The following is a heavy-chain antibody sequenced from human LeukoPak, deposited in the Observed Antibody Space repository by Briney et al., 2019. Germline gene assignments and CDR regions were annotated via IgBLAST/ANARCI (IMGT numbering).Heavy chain of an antibody. D-gene: IGHD5-24*01. J-gene: IGHJ4*02. CDR1: GFSFSTYS. CDR3: ARFQDGAFDY. Sequence: PGGSLRLSCAASGFSFSTYSMNWVRQAPGKGLEWVSFISGSSITIYYADSVKGRFTISRDNAKNSLYLQMNSLRAEDTAVYYCARFQDGAFDYWGQGTLVTVSS. CDR2: ISGSSITI. V-gene: IGHV3-48*01.